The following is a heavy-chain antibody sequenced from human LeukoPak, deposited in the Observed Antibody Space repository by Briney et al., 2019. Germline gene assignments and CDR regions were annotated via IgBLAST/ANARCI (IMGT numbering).Heavy chain of an antibody. J-gene: IGHJ3*02. CDR3: AKIRSPLGTPDAFDI. CDR2: LNWNGGST. V-gene: IGHV3-20*04. CDR1: GFTFDDYG. Sequence: GGSLRLSCAASGFTFDDYGMSWVRQAPGKGLEWVSGLNWNGGSTGYADSVKGRFTISRDNSKNTLYLQMNSLRAEDTAVYYCAKIRSPLGTPDAFDIWGQGTMVTVSS. D-gene: IGHD1-26*01.